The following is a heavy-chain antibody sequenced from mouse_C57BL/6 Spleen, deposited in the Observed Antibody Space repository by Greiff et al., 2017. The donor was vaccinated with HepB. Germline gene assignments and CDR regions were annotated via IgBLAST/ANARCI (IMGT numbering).Heavy chain of an antibody. CDR3: ALSPLRGGY. J-gene: IGHJ2*01. D-gene: IGHD1-1*01. Sequence: VQLQQSGPELVKPGASVKISCKASGYTFTDYYMNWVKQSHGKSLEWIGDINPNNGGTSYNQKFKGKATLTVDKSSSTAYMELRSLTSEDSAVYYCALSPLRGGYWGQGTTLTVSS. V-gene: IGHV1-26*01. CDR2: INPNNGGT. CDR1: GYTFTDYY.